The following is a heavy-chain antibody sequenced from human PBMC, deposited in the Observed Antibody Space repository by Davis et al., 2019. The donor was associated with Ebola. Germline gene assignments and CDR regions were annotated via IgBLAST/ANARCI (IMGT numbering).Heavy chain of an antibody. J-gene: IGHJ5*02. D-gene: IGHD4-17*01. CDR2: IHYSGST. CDR3: ARHSRGDYLRHGIGP. Sequence: PSETLSLTCSVSGGSIYNYYWSWIRQPPGKGLEWIGYIHYSGSTKYNPSLKSRVTMSIDTSKSQFSLKLSSVTAADTAIYYCARHSRGDYLRHGIGPWGQGTLVIVSS. V-gene: IGHV4-59*08. CDR1: GGSIYNYY.